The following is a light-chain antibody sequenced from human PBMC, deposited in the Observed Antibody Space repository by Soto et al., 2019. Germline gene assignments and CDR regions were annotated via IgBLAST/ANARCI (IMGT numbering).Light chain of an antibody. J-gene: IGKJ1*01. V-gene: IGKV3-15*01. CDR2: GAS. CDR3: QQYNNWPPWT. CDR1: QSVSSN. Sequence: EIVLTQFPDTLSLSPGERATLSCRARQSVSSNYLAWYQQKPGQAPRLLIYGASTRATGIPARFSGSGSGTEFTLTISSLQSEDFAVYYCQQYNNWPPWTFGQGTKVDIK.